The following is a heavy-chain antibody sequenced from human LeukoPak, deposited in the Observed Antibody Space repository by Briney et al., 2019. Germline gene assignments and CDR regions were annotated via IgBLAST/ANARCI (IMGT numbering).Heavy chain of an antibody. V-gene: IGHV3-7*03. CDR2: INKDGGEK. D-gene: IGHD5-18*01. J-gene: IGHJ4*02. CDR1: GFTFSSYW. CDR3: ARVDTAMVRPFDY. Sequence: GGSLRLSCAASGFTFSSYWMSWVRQAPGKGLEWVANINKDGGEKYYVDSVKGRFTISRDNAKNSLYLQMNSLRAEDTAVYYRARVDTAMVRPFDYWGQGTLVTVSS.